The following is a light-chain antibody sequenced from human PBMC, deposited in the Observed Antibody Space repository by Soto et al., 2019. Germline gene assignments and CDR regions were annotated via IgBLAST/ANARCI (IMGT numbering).Light chain of an antibody. Sequence: EIVLTQSPGTLSLSPGERATLSCRASQSVSNSYLAWYQQKPGQAPRLLIYGASSRATGIPDRFSGSGSGTDFTLTTSRLEPEDFAVYYCQQYGTSPFTFGPGTIVDIK. CDR3: QQYGTSPFT. CDR1: QSVSNSY. V-gene: IGKV3-20*01. CDR2: GAS. J-gene: IGKJ3*01.